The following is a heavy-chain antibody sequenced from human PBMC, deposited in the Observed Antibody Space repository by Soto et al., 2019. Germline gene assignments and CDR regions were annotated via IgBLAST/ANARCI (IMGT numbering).Heavy chain of an antibody. CDR1: GFTVSSNY. J-gene: IGHJ3*02. D-gene: IGHD2-8*01. V-gene: IGHV3-53*01. CDR2: IYSGGST. CDR3: ARESCTNGVCYTSAFDI. Sequence: GGSLRLSCAASGFTVSSNYMSWVRQAPGKGLEWVSVIYSGGSTYYADSVKGRFTISRDNSKNTLYLQMNSLRAEDTAVYYCARESCTNGVCYTSAFDIWGQGTMVTVSS.